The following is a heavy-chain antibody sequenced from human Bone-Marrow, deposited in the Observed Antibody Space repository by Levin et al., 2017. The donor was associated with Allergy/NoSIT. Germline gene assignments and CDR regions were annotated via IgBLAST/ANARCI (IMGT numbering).Heavy chain of an antibody. CDR1: GYTFTSSA. V-gene: IGHV1-3*01. CDR2: IHGGNGNT. CDR3: VRDTAGYYYGMDV. D-gene: IGHD4-17*01. Sequence: ASVKVSCKASGYTFTSSAIHWVHQAPGQRLEWMGWIHGGNGNTKYSQKFQGRVTIIRDTSASTAYMELSSLRSEDTAVYYCVRDTAGYYYGMDVWGQGTTVTVSS. J-gene: IGHJ6*02.